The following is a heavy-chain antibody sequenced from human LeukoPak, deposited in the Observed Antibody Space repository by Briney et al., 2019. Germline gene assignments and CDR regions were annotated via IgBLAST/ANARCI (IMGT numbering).Heavy chain of an antibody. CDR3: ASGPGRRATSVYYLFDY. V-gene: IGHV4-59*01. J-gene: IGHJ4*02. Sequence: SETLSLTCTVSGGSISSYYWSWIRQPPGKGLEWIGYIYYSGSTNYNPSLKSRVTISLDTSKNQFSLKLSSVTAAGTAVYYCASGPGRRATSVYYLFDYWGQGTLVAVSS. CDR2: IYYSGST. D-gene: IGHD3-22*01. CDR1: GGSISSYY.